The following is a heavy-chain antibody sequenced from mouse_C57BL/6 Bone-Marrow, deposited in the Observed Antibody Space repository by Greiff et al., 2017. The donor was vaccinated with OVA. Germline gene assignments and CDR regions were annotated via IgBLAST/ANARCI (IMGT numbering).Heavy chain of an antibody. CDR2: IYPGDGDT. J-gene: IGHJ2*01. CDR3: ARWYYGSSYDY. CDR1: GYAFSSSW. D-gene: IGHD1-1*01. Sequence: VQLVESGPELVKPGASVKISCKASGYAFSSSWMNWVKQRPGKGLEWIGRIYPGDGDTNYNGKFKGKATLTADKSSSTAYMQLSSLTSEDSAVYFCARWYYGSSYDYWGQGTTLTVSS. V-gene: IGHV1-82*01.